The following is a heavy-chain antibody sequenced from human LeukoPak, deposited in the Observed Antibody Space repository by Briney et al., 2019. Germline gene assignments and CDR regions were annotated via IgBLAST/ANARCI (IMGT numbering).Heavy chain of an antibody. CDR1: GYSISRGYY. Sequence: SETLSLTCGVSGYSISRGYYWAWIRQPPGKGLEWIGTIYHTGSTYYTPSLGSRVTISVDTSKNEFSLNLNSVTAADTGVYYCARAGWIITSGIDYWGQGALVTVSS. D-gene: IGHD3-10*01. CDR2: IYHTGST. V-gene: IGHV4-38-2*01. J-gene: IGHJ4*02. CDR3: ARAGWIITSGIDY.